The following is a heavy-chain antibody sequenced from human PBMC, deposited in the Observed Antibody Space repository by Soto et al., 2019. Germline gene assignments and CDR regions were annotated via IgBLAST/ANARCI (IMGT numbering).Heavy chain of an antibody. V-gene: IGHV1-18*01. D-gene: IGHD6-19*01. J-gene: IGHJ4*02. Sequence: QVQLVQSGAEVKKTGASVKVSCKASGYTLTSYGISWVRQAPGQGLEWMGWISAYNGNTNYAQKLQGIVTMTTDTSPSTAYMELRSLRSDDTAVYYCARDLDEAGFLSYFDYWGQGTLVTVSS. CDR3: ARDLDEAGFLSYFDY. CDR2: ISAYNGNT. CDR1: GYTLTSYG.